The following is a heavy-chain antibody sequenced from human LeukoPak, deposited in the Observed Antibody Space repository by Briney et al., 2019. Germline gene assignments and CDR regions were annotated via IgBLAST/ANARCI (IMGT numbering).Heavy chain of an antibody. CDR3: AREYYDFWSGYYPNYYYYYMDV. D-gene: IGHD3-3*01. V-gene: IGHV7-4-1*02. CDR2: INTNTGNP. CDR1: GYTFTSYA. J-gene: IGHJ6*03. Sequence: GASVKVSCKASGYTFTSYAMNWVRQAPGQGLEWMGWINTNTGNPTYAQGFTGRFVFSLGTSVSTAYLQISSLKAKDTAVYYCAREYYDFWSGYYPNYYYYYMDVWGKGTTVTVSS.